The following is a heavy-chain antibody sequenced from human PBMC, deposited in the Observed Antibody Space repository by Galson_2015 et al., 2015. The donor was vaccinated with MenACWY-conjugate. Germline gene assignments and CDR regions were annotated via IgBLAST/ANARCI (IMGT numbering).Heavy chain of an antibody. V-gene: IGHV1-3*01. Sequence: SVKVSCKASGSTFSNYAMHWLRQAPGQRLEYMGWINVGSGTTRSSQKFQDRVTIITDTSANTAYMELSSLRSEDTAVYFCARARLGYGYEYFDPSGQGTLVTVSS. J-gene: IGHJ5*02. D-gene: IGHD5-18*01. CDR2: INVGSGTT. CDR1: GSTFSNYA. CDR3: ARARLGYGYEYFDP.